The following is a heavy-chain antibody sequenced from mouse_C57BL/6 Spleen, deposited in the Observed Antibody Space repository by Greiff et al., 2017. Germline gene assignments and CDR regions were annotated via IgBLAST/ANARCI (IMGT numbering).Heavy chain of an antibody. CDR1: GYAFSSSW. V-gene: IGHV1-82*01. CDR2: IYPGDGDT. CDR3: AREGSNYGY. J-gene: IGHJ2*01. D-gene: IGHD2-5*01. Sequence: VQLQESGPELVKPGASVKISCKASGYAFSSSWMNWVKQRPGKGLEWIGRIYPGDGDTNYNGKFKGKATLTADKSSSTAYMQLSSLTSEDSAVYFCAREGSNYGYWGQGTTLTVSS.